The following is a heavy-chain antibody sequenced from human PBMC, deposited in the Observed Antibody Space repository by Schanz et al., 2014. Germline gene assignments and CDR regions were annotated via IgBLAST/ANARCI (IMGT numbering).Heavy chain of an antibody. Sequence: QVHLQQWGSGLLQPSETLSLTCGVGGVSFSFYYWSWVRQPPGKGLEWIGEVHPSGTTNYNPSLSYRVTMSVDASKNQFPRKLTSVTAADTAVYYCARGQDHAKTGDLWGRGTLVTVSS. J-gene: IGHJ5*02. D-gene: IGHD2-2*01. CDR3: ARGQDHAKTGDL. CDR1: GVSFSFYY. CDR2: VHPSGTT. V-gene: IGHV4-34*02.